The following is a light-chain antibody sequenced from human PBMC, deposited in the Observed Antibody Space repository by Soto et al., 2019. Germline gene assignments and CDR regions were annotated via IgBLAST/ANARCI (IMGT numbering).Light chain of an antibody. CDR2: EVN. J-gene: IGLJ1*01. Sequence: QSLLTQPPSASGSPGQSVAISCTGTSSDVGGYNYVSWYQQHPGKAPKLMIYEVNKRPSGVPDRFSGSKSGNTASLTVSGLQAEDEADYYCSSYAGSSNVFGTGTK. CDR3: SSYAGSSNV. V-gene: IGLV2-8*01. CDR1: SSDVGGYNY.